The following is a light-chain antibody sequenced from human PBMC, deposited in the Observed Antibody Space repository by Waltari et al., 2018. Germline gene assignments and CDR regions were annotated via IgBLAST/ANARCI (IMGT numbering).Light chain of an antibody. CDR3: QNHERLPAT. CDR1: RSVSKY. Sequence: ELVLTQSPGTLSLSPGERATLSCRASRSVSKYLAWYQQRPGQAPRLLIYAASTRATGIPDRFSGSGYGTDFSLIISRLEPEDFAVYYCQNHERLPATFGQGTKVEIK. CDR2: AAS. V-gene: IGKV3-20*01. J-gene: IGKJ1*01.